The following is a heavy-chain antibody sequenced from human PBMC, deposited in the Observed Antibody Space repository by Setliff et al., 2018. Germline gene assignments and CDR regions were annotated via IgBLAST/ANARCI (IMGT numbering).Heavy chain of an antibody. V-gene: IGHV1-18*03. CDR1: GYTFTSYD. Sequence: ASVKVSCKASGYTFTSYDINWVRQAPGQGLEWMGWISAYNGNTNYAQKLQGRVTMTTDTSTSTAYMELRSLTSDDMAVYYCARVRSPALLAITNNWFDPWGQGTLVTVSS. CDR3: ARVRSPALLAITNNWFDP. J-gene: IGHJ5*02. CDR2: ISAYNGNT. D-gene: IGHD3-3*01.